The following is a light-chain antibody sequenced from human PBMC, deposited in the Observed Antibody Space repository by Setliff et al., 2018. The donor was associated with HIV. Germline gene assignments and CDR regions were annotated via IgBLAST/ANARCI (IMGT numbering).Light chain of an antibody. CDR2: DNN. CDR1: SSNIGNNY. CDR3: GTWDSSLSVGV. J-gene: IGLJ1*01. Sequence: QSVLTQPPSVSAAPGQKVTISCSGSSSNIGNNYVSWYQQLPGTAPKLLIYDNNKRPSGIPGRFSGSKSGTSATLGITGLQTGDEADYYCGTWDSSLSVGVFGRGTKGTVL. V-gene: IGLV1-51*01.